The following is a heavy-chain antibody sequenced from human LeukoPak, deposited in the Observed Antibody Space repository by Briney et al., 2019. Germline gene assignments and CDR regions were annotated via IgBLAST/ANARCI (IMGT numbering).Heavy chain of an antibody. V-gene: IGHV3-23*01. J-gene: IGHJ4*02. Sequence: GGSLRLSCAASGFTFSSYAMSWVRQAPGKGLEWVSSIGGSGGSTYYADSVKGRFTISRDNSKNTLYLQMNSLRAEDTAVYYCARPHSSGYYYFDYWGQGTLVTVSS. D-gene: IGHD3-22*01. CDR3: ARPHSSGYYYFDY. CDR1: GFTFSSYA. CDR2: IGGSGGST.